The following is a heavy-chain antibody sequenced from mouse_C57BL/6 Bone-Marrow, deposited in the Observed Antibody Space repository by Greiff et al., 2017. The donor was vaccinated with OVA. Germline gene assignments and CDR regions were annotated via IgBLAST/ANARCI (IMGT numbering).Heavy chain of an antibody. CDR3: AFYYGSSYRYFDV. CDR1: CYSFTDYN. Sequence: VQLQQSGPELVKPGASVKISCKASCYSFTDYNMNWVKQSNGKSLEWIGVINPNYGTTSYNQKFKGKATLTVDQSSSTAYMQLNSLTSEDSAVYYCAFYYGSSYRYFDVWGTGTTVTVSS. V-gene: IGHV1-39*01. D-gene: IGHD1-1*01. J-gene: IGHJ1*03. CDR2: INPNYGTT.